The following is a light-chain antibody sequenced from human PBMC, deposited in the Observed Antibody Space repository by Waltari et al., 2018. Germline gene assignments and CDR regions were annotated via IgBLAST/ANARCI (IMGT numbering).Light chain of an antibody. J-gene: IGLJ2*01. CDR1: SSDVGGYAL. CDR3: CSYLERTV. Sequence: QSALTQPASVSGSPGQSNTIPCAGPSSDVGGYALVSWYQHHPDKAPKLLIYAVTKRPSGVSNRFSGSKSGNTASLTISGLQAEDEATYYCCSYLERTVFGGGTKLTVL. V-gene: IGLV2-23*02. CDR2: AVT.